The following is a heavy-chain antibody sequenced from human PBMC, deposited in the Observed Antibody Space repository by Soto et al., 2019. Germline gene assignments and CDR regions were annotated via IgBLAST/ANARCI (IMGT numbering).Heavy chain of an antibody. J-gene: IGHJ6*02. D-gene: IGHD2-2*01. CDR3: ARHVGYCSSTSCYYYYYYGMDV. CDR1: GGSISSSSYY. Sequence: QLQLQESGPGLVKPSETLSLTCTVSGGSISSSSYYWGWIRQPPGKGLEWIGSIDYSGSTYYNPSLKSRVTISVDTSKNQFSLKLSSVTAADTAVYYCARHVGYCSSTSCYYYYYYGMDVWGQGTTVTVSS. CDR2: IDYSGST. V-gene: IGHV4-39*01.